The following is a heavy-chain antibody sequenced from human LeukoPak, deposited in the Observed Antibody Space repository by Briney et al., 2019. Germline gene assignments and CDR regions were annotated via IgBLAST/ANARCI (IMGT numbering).Heavy chain of an antibody. CDR2: INPNRGGT. D-gene: IGHD3-16*02. CDR3: AREELSPYYYYYGMDV. J-gene: IGHJ6*02. CDR1: GYTFTGYY. V-gene: IGHV1-2*06. Sequence: ASVKVSCKASGYTFTGYYMHWVRQAPGQGLEWMGRINPNRGGTNYAQKFQGRVTMTRDTSISTAYMELSRLRSDDTAVYYCAREELSPYYYYYGMDVWGQGTTVTVSS.